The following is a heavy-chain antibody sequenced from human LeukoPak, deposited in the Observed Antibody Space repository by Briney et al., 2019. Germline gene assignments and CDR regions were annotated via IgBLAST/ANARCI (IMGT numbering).Heavy chain of an antibody. CDR1: GESINNYY. D-gene: IGHD2/OR15-2a*01. CDR2: IYYIGST. V-gene: IGHV4-59*01. J-gene: IGHJ4*02. Sequence: SETLSLTCTVSGESINNYYWTWIRQPPGKGLEWIGYIYYIGSTNYNPPLKSRVTISADMSKNQFSLKLSSVTAADTAVYYCAREDSTLGIDYWGQGTLVTVSS. CDR3: AREDSTLGIDY.